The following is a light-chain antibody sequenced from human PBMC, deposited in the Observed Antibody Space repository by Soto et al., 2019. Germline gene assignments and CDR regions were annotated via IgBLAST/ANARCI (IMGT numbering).Light chain of an antibody. V-gene: IGLV2-14*01. Sequence: QSALTQPASVSGSPGQSITISCTGTSSDVGGNKYVSWYQQYPGKVPKLLINKVSNRPSGVSNRFSGSKSGNTASLTISGLLAEDEADYFCTSSTSDSLYFFGTGTKLTVL. J-gene: IGLJ1*01. CDR2: KVS. CDR3: TSSTSDSLYF. CDR1: SSDVGGNKY.